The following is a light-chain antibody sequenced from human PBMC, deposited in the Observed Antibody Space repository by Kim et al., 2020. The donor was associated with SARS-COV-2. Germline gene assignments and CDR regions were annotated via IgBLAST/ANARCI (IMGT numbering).Light chain of an antibody. J-gene: IGLJ1*01. CDR3: SSHTTSSTYV. V-gene: IGLV2-14*03. Sequence: GQSITISYTGTNNDVGYYKSVSWYQQRPGKAPKLIIYDVTERASGVSNRFSGSQSGNTASLTISGLRAEDEADYYCSSHTTSSTYVFGSGTQLTVL. CDR2: DVT. CDR1: NNDVGYYKS.